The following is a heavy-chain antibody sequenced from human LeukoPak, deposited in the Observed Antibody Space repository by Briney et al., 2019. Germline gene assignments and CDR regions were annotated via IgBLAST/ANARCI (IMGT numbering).Heavy chain of an antibody. J-gene: IGHJ4*02. Sequence: PGGSPRLSCAASGFTVSSNHMSWVRQAPGKGLEWVSVIYSGGSTDYADSVKGRFTISRDNSKNTLYLQMNSLRAEDTAVYYCARNGYYDSSGYYLFDYWGQGTLVTVSS. D-gene: IGHD3-22*01. CDR2: IYSGGST. CDR1: GFTVSSNH. V-gene: IGHV3-53*01. CDR3: ARNGYYDSSGYYLFDY.